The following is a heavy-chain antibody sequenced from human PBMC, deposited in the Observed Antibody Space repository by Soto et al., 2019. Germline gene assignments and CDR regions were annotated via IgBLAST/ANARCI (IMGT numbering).Heavy chain of an antibody. J-gene: IGHJ4*02. Sequence: EVQLVESGGGLDPPGGSVRLSCAASGFIFKMYWMHWVRQSPGKGLVWISRIYNDGTYSDYADSVRGRFTISRDNVNDTLYLQMNNLRAEDSGLYYCTRGPRPISTGTGAYWGQGTQVTVSS. CDR3: TRGPRPISTGTGAY. V-gene: IGHV3-74*01. D-gene: IGHD3-10*01. CDR2: IYNDGTYS. CDR1: GFIFKMYW.